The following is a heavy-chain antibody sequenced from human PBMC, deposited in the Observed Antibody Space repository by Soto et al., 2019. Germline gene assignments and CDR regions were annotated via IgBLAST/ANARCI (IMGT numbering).Heavy chain of an antibody. V-gene: IGHV3-33*01. CDR1: GFTFSSYG. CDR2: IWYDGSNK. D-gene: IGHD6-13*01. J-gene: IGHJ1*01. CDR3: ASDRSHKYSSSLEYFQH. Sequence: GGSLRLSCAASGFTFSSYGMHWVRQAPGKGLEWVAVIWYDGSNKYYADSVKGRFTISRDNSKNTLYLQMNSLRAEDTAVYYCASDRSHKYSSSLEYFQHWGQGTLVTSPQ.